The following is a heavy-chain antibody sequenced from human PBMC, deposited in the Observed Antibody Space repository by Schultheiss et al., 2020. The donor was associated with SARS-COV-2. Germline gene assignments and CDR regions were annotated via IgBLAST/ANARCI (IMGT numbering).Heavy chain of an antibody. J-gene: IGHJ3*02. CDR1: GGSISGYY. V-gene: IGHV4-34*01. Sequence: SETLSLTCTVSGGSISGYYWSWIRQPPGKGLEWIGEINHSGSTNYNPSLKSRVTISVDTSKNQFSLKLSSVTAADTAVYYCARGYLTGGRHAFDIWGQGTMVTVSS. CDR2: INHSGST. D-gene: IGHD3-16*01. CDR3: ARGYLTGGRHAFDI.